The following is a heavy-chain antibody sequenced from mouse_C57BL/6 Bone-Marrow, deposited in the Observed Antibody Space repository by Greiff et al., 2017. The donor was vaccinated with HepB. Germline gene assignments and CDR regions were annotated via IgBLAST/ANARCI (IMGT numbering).Heavy chain of an antibody. CDR2: IHPNSGST. J-gene: IGHJ3*01. D-gene: IGHD1-1*01. CDR1: GYTFTSYW. Sequence: QVQLQQPGAELVKPGASVKLSCKASGYTFTSYWMHWVKQRPGQGLEWIGMIHPNSGSTNYNEKFKSKATLTVDKSPSTAYMQLSSLTSEDSAVYYCARWGTTVVAPFAYWGQGTLVTVSA. V-gene: IGHV1-64*01. CDR3: ARWGTTVVAPFAY.